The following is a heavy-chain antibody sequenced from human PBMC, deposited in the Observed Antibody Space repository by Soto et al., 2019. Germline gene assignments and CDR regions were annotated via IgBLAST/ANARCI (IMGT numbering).Heavy chain of an antibody. CDR3: ASAYRVGRYYDFWSASMGGMDV. D-gene: IGHD3-3*01. J-gene: IGHJ6*02. CDR2: IYYSGST. Sequence: NPSETLSLTCTVSGGSISSGDYYWSWIRQPPGKGLEWIGYIYYSGSTYYNPSLKSRVTISVDTSKNQFSLKLSSVTAADTAVYYCASAYRVGRYYDFWSASMGGMDVWGQGTTVTVSS. V-gene: IGHV4-30-4*01. CDR1: GGSISSGDYY.